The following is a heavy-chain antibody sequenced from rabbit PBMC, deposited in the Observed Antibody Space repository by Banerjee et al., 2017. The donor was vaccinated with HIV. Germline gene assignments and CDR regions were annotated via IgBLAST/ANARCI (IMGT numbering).Heavy chain of an antibody. J-gene: IGHJ4*01. CDR3: ARGWPSSGGYFDL. CDR1: GFTLSNYY. V-gene: IGHV1S40*01. CDR2: IDAGSSGST. D-gene: IGHD1-1*01. Sequence: QSLEESGGDLVQPGASLTLTCAASGFTLSNYYMCWVRQAPGKGLEWIARIDAGSSGSTYYASWAKGRFTISKTSSTTVTLQMTSLTAADTATYFCARGWPSSGGYFDLWGPGTLVTVS.